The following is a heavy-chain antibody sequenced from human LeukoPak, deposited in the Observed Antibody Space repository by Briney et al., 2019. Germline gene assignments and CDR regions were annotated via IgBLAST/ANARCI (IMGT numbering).Heavy chain of an antibody. J-gene: IGHJ4*02. CDR2: ISSSSGYT. CDR1: GFTFSDYY. V-gene: IGHV3-11*06. Sequence: GGSLRLSCAVSGFTFSDYYMSWIRQAPGKGLEWVSYISSSSGYTNYADSVKDRFTISRDNAKNSLYLQMNSLRAEDTAVYYCARDVRWLQFHYFDYWGQGTLVTVSS. CDR3: ARDVRWLQFHYFDY. D-gene: IGHD5-24*01.